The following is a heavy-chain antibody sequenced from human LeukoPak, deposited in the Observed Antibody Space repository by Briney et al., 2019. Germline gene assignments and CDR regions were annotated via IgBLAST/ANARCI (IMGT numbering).Heavy chain of an antibody. D-gene: IGHD2-2*01. CDR3: AKIPAAGYYYYYMDV. V-gene: IGHV3-43*02. CDR2: ISGDGGST. J-gene: IGHJ6*03. CDR1: GFTFDDYA. Sequence: GGSLRLSCAASGFTFDDYAMHWVRQAQGKGLEWVSLISGDGGSTYYADSVKGRFTISRDNSKNSLYLQMNSLRTEDTALYYCAKIPAAGYYYYYMDVWGKGTTVTVSS.